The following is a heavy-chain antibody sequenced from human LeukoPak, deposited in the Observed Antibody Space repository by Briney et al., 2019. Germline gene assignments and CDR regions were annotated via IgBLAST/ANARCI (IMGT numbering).Heavy chain of an antibody. D-gene: IGHD3-22*01. CDR2: ISGSSIYI. V-gene: IGHV3-21*01. J-gene: IGHJ4*02. Sequence: GGSLRLSCAASGFTFSTYSMTWVRQAPGKGLEWVSSISGSSIYIYYADSVKGRFTISRDNAKNSLYLQTNSLRAEDTAVYYCARDPPYYDSSGYYYDYWGQGTLVTVSS. CDR1: GFTFSTYS. CDR3: ARDPPYYDSSGYYYDY.